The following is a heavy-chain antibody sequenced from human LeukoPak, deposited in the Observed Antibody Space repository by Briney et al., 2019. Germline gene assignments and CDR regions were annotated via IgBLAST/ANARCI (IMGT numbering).Heavy chain of an antibody. CDR1: GFSFTDYY. Sequence: GGSLRLSCAASGFSFTDYYMSWIRQAAGKGLEWVSFINSYSNYTNYADSVKGRFSISRDNAKSSLYLQMNSLRAEDTAVYYCATHYYDSRGYDVGYYFHYWGQGTLVTVSS. D-gene: IGHD3-22*01. V-gene: IGHV3-11*06. CDR3: ATHYYDSRGYDVGYYFHY. CDR2: INSYSNYT. J-gene: IGHJ4*02.